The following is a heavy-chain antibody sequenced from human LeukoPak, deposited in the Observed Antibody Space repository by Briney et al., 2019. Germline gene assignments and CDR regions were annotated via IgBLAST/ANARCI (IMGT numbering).Heavy chain of an antibody. V-gene: IGHV3-23*01. CDR3: AKGFNLAAAADLFDY. Sequence: GGSLRLSCAASGFTFSSYAMSWVRQAPGKGLEWVSAVSGYGGTTYYADSVKGRFTISRDNSKNTLYLQMNGLRAEDTAVYYCAKGFNLAAAADLFDYWGQGTLVTVSS. CDR1: GFTFSSYA. D-gene: IGHD6-13*01. J-gene: IGHJ4*02. CDR2: VSGYGGTT.